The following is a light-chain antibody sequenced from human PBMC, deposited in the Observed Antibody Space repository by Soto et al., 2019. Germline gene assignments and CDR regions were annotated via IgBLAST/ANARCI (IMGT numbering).Light chain of an antibody. CDR3: QQSSNWPLT. Sequence: IVLTKSPGTLSLSTGERATLSCRASQSVSSSYLAWYQQKPGQAPRLLIYDASNRATGIPARFSGSGSGTDFTLTISSLEPEDFAVYYCQQSSNWPLTFGPGTKVDI. V-gene: IGKV3D-20*02. J-gene: IGKJ3*01. CDR2: DAS. CDR1: QSVSSSY.